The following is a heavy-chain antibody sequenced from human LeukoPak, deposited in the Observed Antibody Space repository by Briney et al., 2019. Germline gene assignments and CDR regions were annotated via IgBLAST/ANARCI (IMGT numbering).Heavy chain of an antibody. CDR2: INHSGST. V-gene: IGHV4-34*01. D-gene: IGHD2-21*01. CDR3: ARSHQDCGGDCYPPQPLDH. Sequence: PSETLSLTCAVYGGSFSGYYWSWIRQPPGKGLEWIGEINHSGSTNYNPSLKSRVTISVDTSKNQFSLKLSSVTAADTAVYYCARSHQDCGGDCYPPQPLDHWGQGTLVTVSS. J-gene: IGHJ4*02. CDR1: GGSFSGYY.